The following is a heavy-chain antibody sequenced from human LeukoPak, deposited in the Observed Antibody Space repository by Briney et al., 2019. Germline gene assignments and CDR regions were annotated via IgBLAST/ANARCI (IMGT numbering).Heavy chain of an antibody. CDR1: GGSFSSGGYY. CDR2: IYYSGST. D-gene: IGHD3-10*01. J-gene: IGHJ4*02. Sequence: SQTLSLTCTVSGGSFSSGGYYWSCNRQHPGQGLEGIGYIYYSGSTYYNPSLKSRVTISVDTSKNQFSLKLSSVTAADTAVYYCARRAKYYDSGSLTFDYWGQGTLVTVSS. V-gene: IGHV4-31*03. CDR3: ARRAKYYDSGSLTFDY.